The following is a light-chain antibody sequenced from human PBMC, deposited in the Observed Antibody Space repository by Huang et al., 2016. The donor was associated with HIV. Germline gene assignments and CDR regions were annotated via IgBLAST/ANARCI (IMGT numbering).Light chain of an antibody. Sequence: SVGDRVTITCLASQSISSYLNWYQQKPGKAPKLLIYAASSLQSGVPSRFSGSGSGTDFTLTISSLQPEDFATYYCQQSYSTLITFGQGTRLEIK. J-gene: IGKJ5*01. V-gene: IGKV1-39*01. CDR1: QSISSY. CDR3: QQSYSTLIT. CDR2: AAS.